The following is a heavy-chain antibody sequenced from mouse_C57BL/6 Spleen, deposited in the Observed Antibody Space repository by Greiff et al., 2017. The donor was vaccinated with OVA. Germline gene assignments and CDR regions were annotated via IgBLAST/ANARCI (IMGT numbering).Heavy chain of an antibody. CDR2: INPNNGGT. Sequence: EVRLQQSGPELVKPGASVKISCKASGYTFTDYYMNWVKQSHGKSLEWIGDINPNNGGTSYNQKFKGKATLTVDKSSSTAYMELRSLTSEDSAVYYCAKNYYGSRGWFAYWGQGTLVTVSA. V-gene: IGHV1-26*01. CDR1: GYTFTDYY. J-gene: IGHJ3*01. D-gene: IGHD1-1*01. CDR3: AKNYYGSRGWFAY.